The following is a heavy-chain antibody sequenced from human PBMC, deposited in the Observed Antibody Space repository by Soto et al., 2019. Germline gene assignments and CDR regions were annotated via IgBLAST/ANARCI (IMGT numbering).Heavy chain of an antibody. D-gene: IGHD3-22*01. CDR1: GDSVSSNSAA. CDR2: TYYRSKWYN. V-gene: IGHV6-1*01. J-gene: IGHJ5*02. Sequence: SQTLSLTCAISGDSVSSNSAAWNWIRQSPSRGLEWLGRTYYRSKWYNDYAVSVKSRITINPDTSKNQFSLQLNSVTPEDTAVYYCARDTVLGGSSGYYSRPTGWFDPWGQGTLVTVSS. CDR3: ARDTVLGGSSGYYSRPTGWFDP.